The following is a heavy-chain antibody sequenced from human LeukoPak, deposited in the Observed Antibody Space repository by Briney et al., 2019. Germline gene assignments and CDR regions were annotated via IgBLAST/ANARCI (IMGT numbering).Heavy chain of an antibody. V-gene: IGHV3-30*01. CDR2: ISNDGSPK. CDR3: ARGESVAMGSIDY. Sequence: GGSLRLSCAASGFTFSNDPMHWVRQAPGKGLDWVAVISNDGSPKYYADSVKGRFAISRDNSKNTLFLQMDSRTTEDSAVYFCARGESVAMGSIDYWGQGTLVTVSS. J-gene: IGHJ4*02. CDR1: GFTFSNDP. D-gene: IGHD2-2*01.